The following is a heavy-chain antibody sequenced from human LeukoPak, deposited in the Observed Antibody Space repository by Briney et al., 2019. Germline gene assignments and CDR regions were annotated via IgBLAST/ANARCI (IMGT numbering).Heavy chain of an antibody. Sequence: SETLSLTCTVSGGSISSYYWSWIRQPPGKGLEWIGYIYHSGSTYYNPSLKSRVTISVDRSKNQFSLKLSSVTAADTAVYYCARGAYCSSTSCYEYYYGMDVWGQGTTVTVSS. V-gene: IGHV4-59*12. CDR3: ARGAYCSSTSCYEYYYGMDV. D-gene: IGHD2-2*01. CDR2: IYHSGST. CDR1: GGSISSYY. J-gene: IGHJ6*02.